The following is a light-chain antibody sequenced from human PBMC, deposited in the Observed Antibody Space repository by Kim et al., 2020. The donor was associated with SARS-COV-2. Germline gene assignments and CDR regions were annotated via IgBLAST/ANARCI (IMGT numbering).Light chain of an antibody. Sequence: SSELTQDPAVSVALGQTVRITCQGDSLRSYYANWYQQKPGQAPVLVIYGKNNRPSGIPDRLSGSSSGNTASLTITGAQAEDEADYYCNPRDSRGNHYVFGTGTKVTVL. J-gene: IGLJ1*01. CDR1: SLRSYY. CDR3: NPRDSRGNHYV. V-gene: IGLV3-19*01. CDR2: GKN.